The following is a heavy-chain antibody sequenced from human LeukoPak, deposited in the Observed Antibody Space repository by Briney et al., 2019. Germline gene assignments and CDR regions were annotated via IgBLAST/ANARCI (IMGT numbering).Heavy chain of an antibody. V-gene: IGHV4-4*07. CDR1: GGSISSYY. Sequence: SETLSLTCTVSGGSISSYYLSWIRQTAGKGLEWIGRMYSSGSNYNPSLKSRATISVDTSKNQFSLKLNSVTAADTAVYYCAREGDSSSVGWFDPWGQGTLVTVSS. J-gene: IGHJ5*02. D-gene: IGHD6-13*01. CDR3: AREGDSSSVGWFDP. CDR2: MYSSGS.